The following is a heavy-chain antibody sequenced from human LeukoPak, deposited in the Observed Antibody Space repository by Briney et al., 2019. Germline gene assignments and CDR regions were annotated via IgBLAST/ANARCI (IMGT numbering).Heavy chain of an antibody. CDR3: ARRLYSYGIDY. V-gene: IGHV4-59*08. CDR1: GGSISSYY. CDR2: IYYSGST. Sequence: PSETLSLTCTVSGGSISSYYWSWLRQPPGKGLEWIGYIYYSGSTNYNPSLKSRVTISVDTSKNQFSLKLSSVTAADTAVYYCARRLYSYGIDYWGQGTLVTVSS. J-gene: IGHJ4*02. D-gene: IGHD5-18*01.